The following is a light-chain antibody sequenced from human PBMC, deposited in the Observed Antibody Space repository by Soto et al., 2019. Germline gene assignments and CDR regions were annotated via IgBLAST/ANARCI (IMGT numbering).Light chain of an antibody. CDR3: SSYTTSSTLV. CDR1: SSDVGAYNY. Sequence: QSALTQPASVSGSPGQSITISCTGTSSDVGAYNYVSWYQQLPDKAPKLMIYDVTYRPSGVSNRFPGSKSGNTASLTISGLQAEDEADYFCSSYTTSSTLVFGGGTKLTVL. J-gene: IGLJ3*02. V-gene: IGLV2-14*03. CDR2: DVT.